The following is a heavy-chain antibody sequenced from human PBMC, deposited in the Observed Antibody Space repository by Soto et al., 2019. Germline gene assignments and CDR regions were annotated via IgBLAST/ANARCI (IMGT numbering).Heavy chain of an antibody. CDR3: ARVIGGYDYYYYYGMDV. CDR1: GGSISSYY. Sequence: SETLSLTCTVSGGSISSYYWSWIRQPPGKGLEWIGYIYYRGSTNYNPSLKSRVTISVATSKNQFSLKLSSVTAADTAVYYCARVIGGYDYYYYYGMDVWGQGTTVTVSS. CDR2: IYYRGST. V-gene: IGHV4-59*01. D-gene: IGHD5-12*01. J-gene: IGHJ6*02.